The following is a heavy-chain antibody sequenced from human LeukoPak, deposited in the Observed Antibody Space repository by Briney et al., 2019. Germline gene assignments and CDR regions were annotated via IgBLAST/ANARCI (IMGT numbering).Heavy chain of an antibody. V-gene: IGHV4-30-2*01. CDR3: ARDDVGITIFGVVTSYYMDV. J-gene: IGHJ6*03. CDR1: GGSISSGGYY. D-gene: IGHD3-3*01. Sequence: SETLSLTCTVSGGSISSGGYYWSWIRQPPGKGLEWIGYIYHSGSTYYNPSLKSRVTISVDRSKNQFSLKLSSVTAADTAVYYCARDDVGITIFGVVTSYYMDVWGKGTTVTVSS. CDR2: IYHSGST.